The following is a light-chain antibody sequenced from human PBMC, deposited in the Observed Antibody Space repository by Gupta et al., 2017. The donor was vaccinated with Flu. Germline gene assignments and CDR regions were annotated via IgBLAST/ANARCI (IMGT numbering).Light chain of an antibody. CDR1: QSVTSS. CDR2: GAS. CDR3: QQYGSSSPWT. J-gene: IGKJ1*01. V-gene: IGKV3-20*01. Sequence: VTLSLSPGEGATLSCRASQSVTSSLAWYQQKPGQAPRLLIYGASTRAAGIPDRFTGSGSGTDFSLTIDRLEPEDFAVYFCQQYGSSSPWTFGQGTXVEVK.